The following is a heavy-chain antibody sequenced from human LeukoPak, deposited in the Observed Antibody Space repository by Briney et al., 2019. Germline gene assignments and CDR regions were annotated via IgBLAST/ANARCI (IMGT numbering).Heavy chain of an antibody. CDR1: GFTVSSNY. Sequence: GGSLRLSCAASGFTVSSNYMSWVRQAPGKGLEWVSVIYSGGSTYYADSVKGRFIISRDNSKNTLYLQMNSLRAEDTAVYYCARGNYYDSSGYLYYFDYWGQGTLVTVSS. CDR3: ARGNYYDSSGYLYYFDY. J-gene: IGHJ4*02. CDR2: IYSGGST. V-gene: IGHV3-66*01. D-gene: IGHD3-22*01.